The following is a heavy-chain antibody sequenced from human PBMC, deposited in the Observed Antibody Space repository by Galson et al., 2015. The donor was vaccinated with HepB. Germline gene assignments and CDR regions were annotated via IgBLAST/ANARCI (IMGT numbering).Heavy chain of an antibody. V-gene: IGHV3-7*03. D-gene: IGHD5-12*01. CDR1: GFTFSSYW. J-gene: IGHJ3*02. CDR2: IKQDGSEK. Sequence: SLRLSCAASGFTFSSYWMSWVRQAPGKGLEWVANIKQDGSEKYYVDSVKGRFTISRDNAKNSLYLQMNSLRAEDTAVYYCASGAPYSGYDWDAFDIWGQGTMVTVSS. CDR3: ASGAPYSGYDWDAFDI.